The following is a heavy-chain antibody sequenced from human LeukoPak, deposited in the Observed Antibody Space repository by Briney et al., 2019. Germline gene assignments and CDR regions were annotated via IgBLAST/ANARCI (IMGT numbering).Heavy chain of an antibody. CDR2: ISSSGSSI. CDR3: VGAGFDY. V-gene: IGHV3-48*03. D-gene: IGHD3-16*01. Sequence: PGGSLRLSCAASGFTFSGHEMNWVRQAPGKGLEWVACISSSGSSIYYADSVKGRFTISRDNAKNSLYLRMNSLRAEDTAVYYCVGAGFDYWGQGTLVTVSS. J-gene: IGHJ4*02. CDR1: GFTFSGHE.